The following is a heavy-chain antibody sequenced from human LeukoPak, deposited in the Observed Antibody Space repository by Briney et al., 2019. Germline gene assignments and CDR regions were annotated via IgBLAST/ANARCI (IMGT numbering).Heavy chain of an antibody. CDR1: GYAFTSYG. CDR2: ISAYNSNT. Sequence: ASVKVSCKASGYAFTSYGISWVRQAPGQGLEWMGWISAYNSNTNYAQKLQGRVTMTTDTSPRPAYMELRSLRSDDTAVYYCARTRGYSCGYVLYFDYWGQGTLVTVSS. J-gene: IGHJ4*02. CDR3: ARTRGYSCGYVLYFDY. V-gene: IGHV1-18*01. D-gene: IGHD5-18*01.